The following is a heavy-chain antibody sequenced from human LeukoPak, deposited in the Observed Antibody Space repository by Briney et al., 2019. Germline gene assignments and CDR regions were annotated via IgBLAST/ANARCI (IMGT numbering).Heavy chain of an antibody. CDR1: GFTFSSYG. Sequence: GGSLRLSCAASGFTFSSYGMHWVRQGPGKGLEWVAVISYDGSNKYYADSVKGRFTISRDNSKNTLYLQMNSLRAEDTAVYYCAKPPLAVAGTRDYWGQGTLVTVSS. D-gene: IGHD6-19*01. V-gene: IGHV3-30*18. J-gene: IGHJ4*02. CDR3: AKPPLAVAGTRDY. CDR2: ISYDGSNK.